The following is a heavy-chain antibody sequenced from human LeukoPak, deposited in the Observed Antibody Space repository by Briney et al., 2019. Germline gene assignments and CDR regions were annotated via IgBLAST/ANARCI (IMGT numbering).Heavy chain of an antibody. J-gene: IGHJ3*02. CDR2: IYYSGST. CDR3: ARDIGYSSSWYRNAFDI. CDR1: SDSISSSSYY. V-gene: IGHV4-61*01. Sequence: SETLSLTCTVSSDSISSSSYYWSWIRQPPGKGLEWIGYIYYSGSTNYNPSLKSRVTISVDTSKNQFSLKLSSVTAADTAVYYCARDIGYSSSWYRNAFDIWGQGTMVTVSS. D-gene: IGHD6-13*01.